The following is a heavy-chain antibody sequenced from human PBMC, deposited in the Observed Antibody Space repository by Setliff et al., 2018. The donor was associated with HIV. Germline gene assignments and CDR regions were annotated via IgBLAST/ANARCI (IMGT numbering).Heavy chain of an antibody. V-gene: IGHV4-4*09. CDR1: GGSISSYY. Sequence: SETLSLTCTVSGGSISSYYWSWIRQPPGKGLEWIGYIYTSGSTNYNPSLKSRVTISVDTSKNQFSLKLSSVTAADTAVYYCATMGYSSSWSYYFDYWGQGTLVTVSS. CDR2: IYTSGST. D-gene: IGHD6-13*01. CDR3: ATMGYSSSWSYYFDY. J-gene: IGHJ4*02.